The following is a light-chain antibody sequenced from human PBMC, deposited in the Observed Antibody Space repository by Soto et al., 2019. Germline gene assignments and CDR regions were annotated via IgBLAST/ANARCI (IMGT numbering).Light chain of an antibody. CDR2: EGN. J-gene: IGLJ2*01. CDR3: CSYAGSSTFV. Sequence: QSALTQPASVSGSPGQSITISCTGTSSDVGNYNLVSWYQQHPGKAPKLLIYEGNKRPSGVSNRFAASKSGNTASLTISGLQAEDEADYYCCSYAGSSTFVFGGGTKLTVL. CDR1: SSDVGNYNL. V-gene: IGLV2-23*03.